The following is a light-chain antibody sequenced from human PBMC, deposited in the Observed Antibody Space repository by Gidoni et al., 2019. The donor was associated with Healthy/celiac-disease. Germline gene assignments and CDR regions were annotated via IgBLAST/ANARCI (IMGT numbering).Light chain of an antibody. CDR2: RDR. CDR1: NIGSKN. J-gene: IGLJ1*01. Sequence: SYELTQPLSVSVGLGQTARITRGGNNIGSKNVHWYQQKPGQAPVLVIYRDRNRPSGIPARFSGSNSGSTATLTISRAQAGDEADYYCQVWDSSTFYVFETGTKVTVL. V-gene: IGLV3-9*01. CDR3: QVWDSSTFYV.